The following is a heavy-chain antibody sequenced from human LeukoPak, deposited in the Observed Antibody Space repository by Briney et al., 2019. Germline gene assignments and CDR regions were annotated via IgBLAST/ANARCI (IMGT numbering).Heavy chain of an antibody. D-gene: IGHD6-19*01. CDR3: AKPLGKYSSGWNYYFDY. J-gene: IGHJ4*02. CDR1: GFTVGSGR. V-gene: IGHV3-53*05. Sequence: GGSLRLSCAASGFTVGSGRRMSWVRQAPGGGLEWMSTIYSDDATNYGDSVKGRFTISRDNSRNTLDLQMNSLRAEDTAVYYCAKPLGKYSSGWNYYFDYWGQGTLVTVSS. CDR2: IYSDDAT.